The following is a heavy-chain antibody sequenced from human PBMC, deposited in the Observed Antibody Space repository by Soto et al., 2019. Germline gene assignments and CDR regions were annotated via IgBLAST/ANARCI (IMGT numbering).Heavy chain of an antibody. CDR2: INPNSGGT. J-gene: IGHJ6*02. CDR1: GYTFTGYY. D-gene: IGHD6-19*01. V-gene: IGHV1-2*02. CDR3: ARDIAVAGPYYYGMDV. Sequence: ASVKVSCKASGYTFTGYYMHWVRQAPGPGLEWMGWINPNSGGTNYAQKFQGRVTMTRDTSISTAYMELSRLRSDDTAVYYCARDIAVAGPYYYGMDVWGQGTTVTVSS.